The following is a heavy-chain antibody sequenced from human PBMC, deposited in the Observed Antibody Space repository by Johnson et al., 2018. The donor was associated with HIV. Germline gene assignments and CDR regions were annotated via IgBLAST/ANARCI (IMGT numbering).Heavy chain of an antibody. Sequence: VQLVESGGGLVQPGGSLRLSCAASGFTFSSYAMSWVRQAPGKGLEWVSGISGNGGSTYYADSVKGRFTISRDNSKNTRYLQMNSLRAEDTAVYYCARDKGHAFDIWGQGTMVTVSS. CDR2: ISGNGGST. CDR1: GFTFSSYA. CDR3: ARDKGHAFDI. V-gene: IGHV3-23*04. J-gene: IGHJ3*02.